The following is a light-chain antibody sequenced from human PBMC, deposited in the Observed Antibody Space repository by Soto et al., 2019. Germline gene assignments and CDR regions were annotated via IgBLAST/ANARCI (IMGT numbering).Light chain of an antibody. CDR1: QSVSSN. V-gene: IGKV3-15*01. J-gene: IGKJ5*01. CDR3: QQYNTYST. Sequence: EIVMTQSPATLSVSAGERASLFCRASQSVSSNLAWYQQKPGQAPRLLIYGASTRATGIPARFSGSGSGTEFTLTISSLQPDDSATYYCQQYNTYSTFGQGTRLEIK. CDR2: GAS.